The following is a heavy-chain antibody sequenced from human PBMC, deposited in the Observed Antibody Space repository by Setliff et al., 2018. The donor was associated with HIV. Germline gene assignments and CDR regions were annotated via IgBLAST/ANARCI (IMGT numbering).Heavy chain of an antibody. CDR3: AKSLLVAGNDY. V-gene: IGHV3-23*01. Sequence: GESLTISCAASGFTFSSYSMNWVRQAPGKGLEWVSAISGGGEIMFYADSVKGRFTISRDNSKNTLYLQMISLRADDTAVYYCAKSLLVAGNDYWGQGTLVTVSS. J-gene: IGHJ4*02. CDR1: GFTFSSYS. CDR2: ISGGGEIM. D-gene: IGHD2-8*02.